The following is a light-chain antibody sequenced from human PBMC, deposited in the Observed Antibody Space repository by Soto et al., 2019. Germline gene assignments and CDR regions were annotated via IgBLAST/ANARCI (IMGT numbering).Light chain of an antibody. V-gene: IGKV3-11*01. CDR3: QHRSIWPVS. CDR1: RSVSSY. Sequence: EMVLTQSPATLSLSPGERATLSCRASRSVSSYLAWYQQKPGQAPRLLIFDASNRATGIPARFSGSGSATDFTLTISSLEPEDFAVYYCQHRSIWPVSFGQGTRLEI. CDR2: DAS. J-gene: IGKJ5*01.